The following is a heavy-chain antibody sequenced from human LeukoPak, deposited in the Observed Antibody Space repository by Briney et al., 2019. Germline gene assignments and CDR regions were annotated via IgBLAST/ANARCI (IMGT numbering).Heavy chain of an antibody. D-gene: IGHD2/OR15-2a*01. CDR1: GFTFSSYG. V-gene: IGHV3-30*02. Sequence: GGSLRLSCAASGFTFSSYGMHWVRQAPGKGLEWVAFIRYDGSNKYYADSVKGRFTISRDNSKNTLYLQMNSLRAEDTAVYYCAKDRARTRSWGNESRRIFDYWGQGTLVTVSS. CDR3: AKDRARTRSWGNESRRIFDY. J-gene: IGHJ4*02. CDR2: IRYDGSNK.